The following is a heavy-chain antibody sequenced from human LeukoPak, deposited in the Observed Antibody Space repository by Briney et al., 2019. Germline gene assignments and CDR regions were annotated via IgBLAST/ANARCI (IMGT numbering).Heavy chain of an antibody. CDR2: ISSSGDTI. V-gene: IGHV3-48*03. J-gene: IGHJ4*02. D-gene: IGHD5-18*01. CDR3: ARDGGTRLKYSYGYGDF. Sequence: GGSLRLSCAASGFTFSSYEMNWVRQAPGKGLEWVSYISSSGDTIYYADPVRGRFTISRDNAKSSLYLQMNSLRAEDTAVYYCARDGGTRLKYSYGYGDFWGQGTLVTVSS. CDR1: GFTFSSYE.